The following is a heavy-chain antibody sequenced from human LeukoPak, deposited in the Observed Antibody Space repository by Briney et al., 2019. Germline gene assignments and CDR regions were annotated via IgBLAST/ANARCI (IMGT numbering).Heavy chain of an antibody. J-gene: IGHJ3*02. D-gene: IGHD5-18*01. Sequence: PGGSLRLSCAASGFTFSTYWMSWVRQAPGKGLEWVANMDQDGTEKNYVGSVKGRFTISRDNAKNLLYVQMNSLRAEDTAVYYCARDRGYSTFDIWGQGTMVTVSS. CDR2: MDQDGTEK. CDR1: GFTFSTYW. CDR3: ARDRGYSTFDI. V-gene: IGHV3-7*05.